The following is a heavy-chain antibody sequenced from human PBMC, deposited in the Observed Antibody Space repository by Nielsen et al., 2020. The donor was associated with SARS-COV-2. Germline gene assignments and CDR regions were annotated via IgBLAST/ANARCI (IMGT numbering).Heavy chain of an antibody. CDR2: IYYSGST. D-gene: IGHD3-10*01. Sequence: SETLSLTCTVSGGSISSSSYYWGWIRQPPGKGLEWIGSIYYSGSTYYNPSLKSRVTISVDTSKNQFSLKLSSVTAADTAVYYCARHPTGEQPLDYWGQGTLVTVSP. J-gene: IGHJ4*02. V-gene: IGHV4-39*01. CDR1: GGSISSSSYY. CDR3: ARHPTGEQPLDY.